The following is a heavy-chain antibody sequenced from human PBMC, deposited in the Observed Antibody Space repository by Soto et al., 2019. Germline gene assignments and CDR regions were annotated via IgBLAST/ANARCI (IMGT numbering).Heavy chain of an antibody. CDR1: GGTFSSYT. V-gene: IGHV1-69*02. D-gene: IGHD4-17*01. Sequence: ASVKVSCKASGGTFSSYTISWVRQAPGQGLEWMGRIIPILGIANYAQKFQGRVTITADKSTSTAYMELSSLGSEDTAVYYCARGFMNGDYYYYRLWGQGTLVTVSS. CDR2: IIPILGIA. CDR3: ARGFMNGDYYYYRL. J-gene: IGHJ1*01.